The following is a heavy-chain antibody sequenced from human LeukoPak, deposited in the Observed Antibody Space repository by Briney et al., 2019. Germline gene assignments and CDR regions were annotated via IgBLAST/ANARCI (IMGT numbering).Heavy chain of an antibody. CDR3: GKVTGYSSTLR. CDR2: ISGGADKT. Sequence: PGGSLRLSCAASGFTFSSYAMNWVRQAPGKGLEWVSGISGGADKTYYADSVKGRFTISRDNSKNTLYLQMNGLRAEDTAVYYCGKVTGYSSTLRWGQGTLVTVSS. CDR1: GFTFSSYA. V-gene: IGHV3-23*01. J-gene: IGHJ4*02. D-gene: IGHD6-13*01.